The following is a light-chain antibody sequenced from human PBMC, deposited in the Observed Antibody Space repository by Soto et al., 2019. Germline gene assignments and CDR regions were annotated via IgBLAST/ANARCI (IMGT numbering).Light chain of an antibody. CDR1: QDISTS. J-gene: IGKJ5*01. Sequence: DIQSPQSRSSLSASVGDRVTITCQASQDISTSLNWYQQKPGRAPKLLIYDASNLEAGVPSRFRGSGSGTDFTFTISRLQPEDIATYYCQQYENLPTFGQGTRLEIK. CDR3: QQYENLPT. V-gene: IGKV1-33*01. CDR2: DAS.